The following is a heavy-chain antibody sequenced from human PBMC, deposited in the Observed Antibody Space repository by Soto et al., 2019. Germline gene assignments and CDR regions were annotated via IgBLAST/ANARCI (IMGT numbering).Heavy chain of an antibody. CDR2: IYYTGST. CDR1: GGSISSGGFY. J-gene: IGHJ4*02. V-gene: IGHV4-31*03. CDR3: ARGALVTPFDY. Sequence: QVQLQESGPGLVRPSQTLSLTCTVSGGSISSGGFYWSWIRQHPGKGLECIGYIYYTGSTYYNPSLKSRVTISVDTSKNQFSLRLRSVIAADTAVYYCARGALVTPFDYWGQGTLVTVSS. D-gene: IGHD4-4*01.